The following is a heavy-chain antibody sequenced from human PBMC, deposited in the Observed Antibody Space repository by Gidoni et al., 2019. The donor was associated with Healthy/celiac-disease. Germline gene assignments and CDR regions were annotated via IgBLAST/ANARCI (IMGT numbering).Heavy chain of an antibody. CDR3: ASASSYYDFWSGYYKGNWFDP. CDR2: IYYSGST. Sequence: QLQLQESGPGLVKPSETLSLTCTVSGGSISSSSYHWGWIRQPPGKGLEWIGSIYYSGSTYYNPSLKSRVTISVDTSKNQFSLKLSSVTAADTAVYYCASASSYYDFWSGYYKGNWFDPWGQGTLVTVSS. J-gene: IGHJ5*02. CDR1: GGSISSSSYH. V-gene: IGHV4-39*01. D-gene: IGHD3-3*01.